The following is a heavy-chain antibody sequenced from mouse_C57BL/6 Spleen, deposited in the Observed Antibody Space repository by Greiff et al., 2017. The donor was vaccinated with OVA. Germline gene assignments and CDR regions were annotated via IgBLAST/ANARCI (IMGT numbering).Heavy chain of an antibody. CDR2: INPYNGDT. V-gene: IGHV1-20*01. Sequence: EVKLMESGPELVKPGDSVKISCKASGYSFTGYFMNWVMQSHGKSLEWIGRINPYNGDTFYNQKFKGKATLTVDKSSSTAHMELRSLTSEDSAVYYCAREGYAMDYWGQGTSVTVSS. CDR3: AREGYAMDY. CDR1: GYSFTGYF. J-gene: IGHJ4*01.